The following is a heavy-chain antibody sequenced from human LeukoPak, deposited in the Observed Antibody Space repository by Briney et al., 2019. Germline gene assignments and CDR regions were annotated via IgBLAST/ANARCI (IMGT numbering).Heavy chain of an antibody. J-gene: IGHJ4*02. Sequence: PSETLSLTCAVYGGSFSGYYWSWIRQPPGKGLEWIGEINHSGSTNYNPSLKSRVTISVDTSKNQFSLKLSSVTAADTAVYYCARVPPRTMGHVNIDYWGQGTLVTVSS. D-gene: IGHD4/OR15-4a*01. CDR3: ARVPPRTMGHVNIDY. CDR1: GGSFSGYY. V-gene: IGHV4-34*01. CDR2: INHSGST.